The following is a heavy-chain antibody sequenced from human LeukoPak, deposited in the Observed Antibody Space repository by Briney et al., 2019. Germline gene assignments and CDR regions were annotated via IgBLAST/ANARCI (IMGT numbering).Heavy chain of an antibody. V-gene: IGHV1-46*01. CDR1: GYTFTSYY. CDR3: ARGGDGSNSWYYWFDP. J-gene: IGHJ5*02. D-gene: IGHD6-13*01. CDR2: INPSGGST. Sequence: ASVKVSCKASGYTFTSYYMHWVRQAPGQGLEWMGIINPSGGSTSYAQKFQGRVTMTRDTSTSTVYMELSSLRSEDTAVYYCARGGDGSNSWYYWFDPWGQGTLVTVSS.